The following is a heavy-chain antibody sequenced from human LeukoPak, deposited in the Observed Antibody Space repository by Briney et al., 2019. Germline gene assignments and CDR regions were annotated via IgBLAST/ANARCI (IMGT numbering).Heavy chain of an antibody. V-gene: IGHV3-48*03. CDR2: ISGDGSTI. CDR3: ARAIYHLDY. CDR1: GFTFSSYA. Sequence: GGSLRLSCAASGFTFSSYAMDWVRQAPGKGLEWVSCISGDGSTIYYAGSVKGRFTISRDNAKNSLYLQMNSLRAEDTAVYYCARAIYHLDYWGQGAPVTVSS. J-gene: IGHJ4*02. D-gene: IGHD3-16*02.